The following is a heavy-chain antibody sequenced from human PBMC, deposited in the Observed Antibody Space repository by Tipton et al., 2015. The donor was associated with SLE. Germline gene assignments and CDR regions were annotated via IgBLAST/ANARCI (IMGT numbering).Heavy chain of an antibody. CDR2: IYPGDSDI. CDR3: ARPDYYDSGGYAFDI. CDR1: GYRFTTYW. D-gene: IGHD3-22*01. J-gene: IGHJ3*02. Sequence: QSGPEVKKPGESLKISCKGSGYRFTTYWIAWVRQMPGKGLDWMGIIYPGDSDIRYSPSFQGQVTISADKSISTAYLQWSGLKASDTAMYYCARPDYYDSGGYAFDIWGQGTMVTVSS. V-gene: IGHV5-51*01.